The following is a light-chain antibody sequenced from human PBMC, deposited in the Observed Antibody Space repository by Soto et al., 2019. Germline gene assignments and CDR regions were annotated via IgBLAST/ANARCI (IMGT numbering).Light chain of an antibody. V-gene: IGKV3-20*01. CDR1: QSVNSD. J-gene: IGKJ4*01. CDR3: QHYGSSPFT. CDR2: GPS. Sequence: EIVMTQSPATLSVSPGDRATLSCTASQSVNSDLAWYQQKPGQAPRLLIYGPSSRAIGIPHRFSGSGSGTDFTLTISRLEPEDFAVYYCQHYGSSPFTFGGGTKV.